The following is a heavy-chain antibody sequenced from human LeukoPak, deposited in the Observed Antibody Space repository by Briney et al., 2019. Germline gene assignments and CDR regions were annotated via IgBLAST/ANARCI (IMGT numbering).Heavy chain of an antibody. Sequence: ASVKVSCKASVCTFSSYAISWVRQAPGQGLEWMGGIIPIFGTANYAQKFQGRVTITADESTSTAYMELSSLRSEDTAVYYCARGISSGYSYGYFDYWGQGTLVTVSS. CDR2: IIPIFGTA. D-gene: IGHD5-18*01. CDR3: ARGISSGYSYGYFDY. CDR1: VCTFSSYA. J-gene: IGHJ4*02. V-gene: IGHV1-69*13.